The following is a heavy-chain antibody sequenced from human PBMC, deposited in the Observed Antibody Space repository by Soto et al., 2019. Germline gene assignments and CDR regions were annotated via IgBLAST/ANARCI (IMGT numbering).Heavy chain of an antibody. D-gene: IGHD3-3*01. Sequence: GSLRLSCAASGFTFSSYAMSWVRQAPGKGLEWVSAISGSGGSTYYADSVKGRFTISRDNSKNTLYLQMNSLRAEDTAVYYCAKDIPDFWSGYLAYYYYGMDVWGQRTTVTGSS. CDR2: ISGSGGST. V-gene: IGHV3-23*01. CDR3: AKDIPDFWSGYLAYYYYGMDV. CDR1: GFTFSSYA. J-gene: IGHJ6*02.